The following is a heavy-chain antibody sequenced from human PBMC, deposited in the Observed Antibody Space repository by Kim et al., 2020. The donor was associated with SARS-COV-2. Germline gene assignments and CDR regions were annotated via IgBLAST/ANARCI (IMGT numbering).Heavy chain of an antibody. Sequence: GESLKISCKASGYSFINYWISWVRQMPGKGLEWMGRIDPRDSRVNYSPSFRGHVTISTDTSITTAYLQWSSLKSSDTAMYNCTRHPQLTGNYFDPWGQVTLVTVSS. CDR3: TRHPQLTGNYFDP. D-gene: IGHD3-9*01. J-gene: IGHJ5*02. V-gene: IGHV5-10-1*01. CDR2: IDPRDSRV. CDR1: GYSFINYW.